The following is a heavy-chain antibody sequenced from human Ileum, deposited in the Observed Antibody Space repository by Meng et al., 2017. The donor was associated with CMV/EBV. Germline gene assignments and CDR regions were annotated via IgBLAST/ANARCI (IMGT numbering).Heavy chain of an antibody. Sequence: HLPQLGVGSFQPSASPSLTFPFYGGSFSTYYWSCIRPPPGKGLEWIGEISHSGITTYNPSLKSRVTISIDTSKKQFSLKLISVTAADTAVYYCATSRVYWYFDLWGRGTLVTVSS. J-gene: IGHJ2*01. CDR3: ATSRVYWYFDL. CDR1: GGSFSTYY. CDR2: ISHSGIT. V-gene: IGHV4-34*01.